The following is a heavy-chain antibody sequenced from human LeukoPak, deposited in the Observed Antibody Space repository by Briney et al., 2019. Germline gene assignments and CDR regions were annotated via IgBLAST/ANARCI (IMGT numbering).Heavy chain of an antibody. CDR1: GGSISSGDYY. Sequence: SQTLSLTCTVSGGSISSGDYYWSCIRQPPGKGLGWIGDIYYSGSTYYNPSLKSRVTISVDTSKNQFSLKLSSVTAADTAVYYCARGDDSSGYRGDFDYWGQGTLVTVSS. CDR3: ARGDDSSGYRGDFDY. CDR2: IYYSGST. J-gene: IGHJ4*02. V-gene: IGHV4-30-4*08. D-gene: IGHD3-22*01.